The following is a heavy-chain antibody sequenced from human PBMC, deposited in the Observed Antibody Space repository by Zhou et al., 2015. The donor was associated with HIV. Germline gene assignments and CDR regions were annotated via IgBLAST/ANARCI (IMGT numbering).Heavy chain of an antibody. Sequence: QVQLVQSGAEVKKPGASVKVSCKASGYTFTSYGISWVRQAPGQGLEWMGWISAYNGNTNYAQKLQGRVTMTTDTSTSTAYMELRSLRSDDTAVYYCARLYCSGGSCYLTGWYFDYWGQGTLVTVSS. CDR2: ISAYNGNT. CDR3: ARLYCSGGSCYLTGWYFDY. J-gene: IGHJ4*02. V-gene: IGHV1-18*01. CDR1: GYTFTSYG. D-gene: IGHD2-15*01.